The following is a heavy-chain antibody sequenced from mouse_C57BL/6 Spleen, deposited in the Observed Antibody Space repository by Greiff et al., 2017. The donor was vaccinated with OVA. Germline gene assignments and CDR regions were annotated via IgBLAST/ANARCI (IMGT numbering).Heavy chain of an antibody. V-gene: IGHV1-61*01. J-gene: IGHJ2*01. D-gene: IGHD2-4*01. CDR3: ASESKDYDGDY. Sequence: QVQLQQPGAELVRPGSSVKLSCKASGYTFTSSWMDWVKQRPGQGLEWIGNIYPSDSETHYNQKFKDKATLTVDKSSSTAYMQLSSLTSEDSAVFYYASESKDYDGDYWGQGTTLTVSS. CDR1: GYTFTSSW. CDR2: IYPSDSET.